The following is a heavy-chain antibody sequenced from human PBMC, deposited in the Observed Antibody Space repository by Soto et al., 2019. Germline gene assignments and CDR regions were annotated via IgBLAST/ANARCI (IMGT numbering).Heavy chain of an antibody. J-gene: IGHJ6*02. CDR2: INHSGSP. D-gene: IGHD3-3*01. CDR1: GSLPVGSLSTYF. CDR3: ARARFSQWSQDYYGLDV. V-gene: IGHV4-34*01. Sequence: SETLSLTCGLSGSLPVGSLSTYFWTWIRQPPGKGLEWIGEINHSGSPNYSPSLRGRVTISLDTSKKQFSLNLSSVTAADTAVYFCARARFSQWSQDYYGLDVWGQGTTVTV.